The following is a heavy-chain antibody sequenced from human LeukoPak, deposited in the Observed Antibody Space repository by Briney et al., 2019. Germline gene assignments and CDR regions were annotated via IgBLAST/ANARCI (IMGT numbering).Heavy chain of an antibody. CDR3: AKDGSYDILTGHYLSYYYYYMDV. CDR1: GFTFSSYG. Sequence: GGSLRLSCAASGFTFSSYGMHWVRRAPGKGLEWVAFIRYDGSNKYYADSVKGRFTISRDNSKNTLYLQMNSLRAEDTAVYYCAKDGSYDILTGHYLSYYYYYMDVWGKGTTVTISS. V-gene: IGHV3-30*02. CDR2: IRYDGSNK. D-gene: IGHD3-9*01. J-gene: IGHJ6*03.